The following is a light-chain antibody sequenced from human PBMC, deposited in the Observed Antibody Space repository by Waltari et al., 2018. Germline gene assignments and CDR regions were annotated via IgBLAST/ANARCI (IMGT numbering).Light chain of an antibody. Sequence: EIVMTQSPATLSVSPGERATLSCRASQSVSSNLAWSQQKPGQAPRLLIYGASTRATRIPARFSGSGSGTEFTLTISSLQSEDFAVYYCQQYNNWPPAYTFGQGTKLEIK. CDR3: QQYNNWPPAYT. CDR1: QSVSSN. V-gene: IGKV3-15*01. CDR2: GAS. J-gene: IGKJ2*01.